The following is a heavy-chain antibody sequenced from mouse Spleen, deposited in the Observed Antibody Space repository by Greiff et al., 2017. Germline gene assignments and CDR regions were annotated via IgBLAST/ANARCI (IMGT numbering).Heavy chain of an antibody. D-gene: IGHD2-10*02. CDR3: ARMEYGPFAY. Sequence: QVQLKESGPELVKPGASVKISCKASGYSFTSYYIHWVKQRPGQGLEWIGWIYPGSGNTKYNEKFKGKATLTADTSSSTAYMQLSSLTSEDSAVYYCARMEYGPFAYWGQGTLVTVSA. CDR1: GYSFTSYY. CDR2: IYPGSGNT. J-gene: IGHJ3*01. V-gene: IGHV1-66*01.